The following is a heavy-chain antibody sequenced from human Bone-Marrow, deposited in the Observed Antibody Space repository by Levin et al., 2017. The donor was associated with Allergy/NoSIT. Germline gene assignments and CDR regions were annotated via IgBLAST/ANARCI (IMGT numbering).Heavy chain of an antibody. Sequence: ASVKVPCAASGFTFSAFAMSWVRQAPGKGPEFVSAISGGVASTYYADSVKGRFTISRDDPKNTLYLQMNSLRAEDRAIYYCAKDLREKRYFDWVFPDYWGQGTLVTVSS. V-gene: IGHV3-23*01. D-gene: IGHD3-9*01. CDR3: AKDLREKRYFDWVFPDY. J-gene: IGHJ4*02. CDR1: GFTFSAFA. CDR2: ISGGVAST.